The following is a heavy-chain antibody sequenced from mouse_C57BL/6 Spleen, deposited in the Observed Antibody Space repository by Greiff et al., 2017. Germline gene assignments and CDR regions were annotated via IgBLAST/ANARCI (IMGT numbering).Heavy chain of an antibody. CDR2: LNYDGSST. V-gene: IGHV5-16*01. CDR1: GFTFSDYY. J-gene: IGHJ2*01. CDR3: ERAYYDYDGFFDY. Sequence: EVKLMESEGGLVQPGSSMTLSCTASGFTFSDYYMAWVRQVPVQGLEWVANLNYDGSSTYYLDSLKRRFIISKDNAKNILYLQMSSRKTEDTATNYWERAYYDYDGFFDYWGQGTTLTVSS. D-gene: IGHD2-4*01.